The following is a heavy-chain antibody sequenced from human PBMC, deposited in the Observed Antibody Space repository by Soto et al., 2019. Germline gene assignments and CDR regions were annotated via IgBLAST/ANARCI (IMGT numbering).Heavy chain of an antibody. Sequence: ASVKVSCKASGYTFSTYGITWVRQVPGQGLEWVGWISAYNGNANFAQRLQGRVTMTTDTPTHTAYMELRNLRSDDTAVYYCARDVWELPRAYDYYGLDVWGQRTTVTVSS. CDR2: ISAYNGNA. J-gene: IGHJ6*02. V-gene: IGHV1-18*01. CDR3: ARDVWELPRAYDYYGLDV. D-gene: IGHD1-26*01. CDR1: GYTFSTYG.